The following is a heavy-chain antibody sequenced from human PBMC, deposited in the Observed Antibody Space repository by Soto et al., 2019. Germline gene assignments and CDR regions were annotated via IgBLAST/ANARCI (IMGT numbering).Heavy chain of an antibody. J-gene: IGHJ3*02. V-gene: IGHV1-58*01. CDR3: AAELPHYYDSSGYYHDAFDI. D-gene: IGHD3-22*01. CDR2: IVVGSGNT. Sequence: SVKVSCKASGFTFTSSAVQWVRQARGQRLEWIGWIVVGSGNTNYAQKFQERVTITRDMSTSTAYMELSSLRSEDTAVYYCAAELPHYYDSSGYYHDAFDIWGQGTMVTVSS. CDR1: GFTFTSSA.